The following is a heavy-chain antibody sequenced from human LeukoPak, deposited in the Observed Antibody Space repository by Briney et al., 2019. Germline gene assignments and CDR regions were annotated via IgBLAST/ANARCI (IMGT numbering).Heavy chain of an antibody. V-gene: IGHV4-34*01. D-gene: IGHD2/OR15-2a*01. CDR2: INHSGST. Sequence: PSETLSLTCAVYGGSFSGYYWSWIRQPPGKGLEWIGEINHSGSTNYNPSLKSRVTISVDTSKNQFSLKLSSVTAADTAVYYCARGENSKTYPVSGYWGQGTLVTVSS. CDR1: GGSFSGYY. J-gene: IGHJ4*02. CDR3: ARGENSKTYPVSGY.